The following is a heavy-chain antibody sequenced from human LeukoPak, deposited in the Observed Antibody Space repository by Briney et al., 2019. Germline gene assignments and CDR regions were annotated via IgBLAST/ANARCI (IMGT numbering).Heavy chain of an antibody. D-gene: IGHD2-15*01. V-gene: IGHV3-7*03. CDR3: ARERTIGYCSGGSCYFDY. CDR2: IKRDGSEK. Sequence: GGSLRLSCAASGFTFSSYWMSWVRQAPGKGLEWVANIKRDGSEKYYVDSVKGRFTISRDNAKNSLYLQMNSLRAEDTAVYYCARERTIGYCSGGSCYFDYWGREPWSPSPQ. CDR1: GFTFSSYW. J-gene: IGHJ4*02.